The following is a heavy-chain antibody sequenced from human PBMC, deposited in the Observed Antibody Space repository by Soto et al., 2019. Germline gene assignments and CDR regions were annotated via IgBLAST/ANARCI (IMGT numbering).Heavy chain of an antibody. Sequence: EVQLVQSGEEVKKPGQSLKISCKASAYSFSGSWINWVREMPGKGLEWMGTIYPGDSDVRYSPSFQGQVTISVDKSISIVYLQWSSLKASDTAIYYCARTDYDSGTFDSWGQGTLVTVSS. D-gene: IGHD3-10*01. J-gene: IGHJ4*02. V-gene: IGHV5-51*03. CDR2: IYPGDSDV. CDR1: AYSFSGSW. CDR3: ARTDYDSGTFDS.